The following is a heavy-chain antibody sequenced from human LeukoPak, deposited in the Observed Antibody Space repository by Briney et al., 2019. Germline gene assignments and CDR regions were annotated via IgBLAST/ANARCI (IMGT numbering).Heavy chain of an antibody. CDR1: GDTFTSYG. V-gene: IGHV1-18*01. Sequence: ASVKVSCKASGDTFTSYGISWVRQAPGPGLESMGWISAYNGNTNYAQKLQGRVTMTTDTSTSTAYMELRSLRSDDTAVYYCARDTGYCSGGSCYSNYWGQGTLVTVSS. J-gene: IGHJ4*02. CDR3: ARDTGYCSGGSCYSNY. CDR2: ISAYNGNT. D-gene: IGHD2-15*01.